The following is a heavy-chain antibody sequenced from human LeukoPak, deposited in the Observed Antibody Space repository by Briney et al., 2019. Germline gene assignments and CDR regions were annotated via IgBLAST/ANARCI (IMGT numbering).Heavy chain of an antibody. CDR1: GGSISSYY. D-gene: IGHD2-2*01. V-gene: IGHV4-59*08. CDR3: ARHNIVVVPAAMGSWFGP. CDR2: IYYSGST. J-gene: IGHJ5*02. Sequence: SETLSLTCTVSGGSISSYYWSWIRQPPGKGLEWIGYIYYSGSTNYNPSLRSRVTISVDTSKNQFSLKLSSVTAADTAVYYCARHNIVVVPAAMGSWFGPWGQGTLVTVSS.